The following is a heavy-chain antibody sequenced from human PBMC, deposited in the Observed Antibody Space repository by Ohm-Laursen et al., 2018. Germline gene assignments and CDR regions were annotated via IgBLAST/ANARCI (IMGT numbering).Heavy chain of an antibody. D-gene: IGHD4-23*01. CDR1: GYTFTSYD. Sequence: ASVKVSCNASGYTFTSYDINWVRQATGQGLEWMGWMNPNSGNTGYAQKFQGRVTITADKSTSTAYMELSSLRSEDTAVYYCARDGDYGGNGRPGNFDYWGQGTLVTVSS. J-gene: IGHJ4*02. V-gene: IGHV1-8*01. CDR2: MNPNSGNT. CDR3: ARDGDYGGNGRPGNFDY.